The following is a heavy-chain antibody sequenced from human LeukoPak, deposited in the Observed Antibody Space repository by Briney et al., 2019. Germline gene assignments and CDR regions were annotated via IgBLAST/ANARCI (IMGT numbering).Heavy chain of an antibody. J-gene: IGHJ4*02. D-gene: IGHD3-22*01. CDR2: IWYDGSNK. CDR3: ARSSSDYYYPYFDY. CDR1: GFTFSSYG. V-gene: IGHV3-33*08. Sequence: GGSLRLSCAASGFTFSSYGMHWVRQAPGKGLEWVAVIWYDGSNKYYADSVKGRFTISRDNSKNTLYLQMNSLRAEDTAVYYCARSSSDYYYPYFDYWGQGTLVTVSS.